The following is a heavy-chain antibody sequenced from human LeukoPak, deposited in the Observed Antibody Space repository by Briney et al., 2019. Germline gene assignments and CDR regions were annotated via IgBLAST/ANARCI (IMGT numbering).Heavy chain of an antibody. D-gene: IGHD1-26*01. Sequence: PSKTLSLTCTVSGGSISSYYWSWLRQPAGKGLEWIGRIYSSGSTDYNPSLRSRVTMSVDTSKNQFSVKLSSVTAADTAVYYCVRMYSGTYGGIDYWGQGTLVTVSS. CDR2: IYSSGST. V-gene: IGHV4-4*07. CDR1: GGSISSYY. CDR3: VRMYSGTYGGIDY. J-gene: IGHJ4*02.